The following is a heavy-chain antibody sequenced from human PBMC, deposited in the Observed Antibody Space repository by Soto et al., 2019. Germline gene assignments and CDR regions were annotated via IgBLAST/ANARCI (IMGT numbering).Heavy chain of an antibody. D-gene: IGHD4-4*01. Sequence: EVQLVESGGGLVKPGGSLRLSCAASGFTFKNYSMNWVRQAPGKGLEWVSSIISSSGYIYYADSVQGRFTISRDNAKNSLYLQMNSPRAEDTAVYYCARDQRPTDYYYMDVWGKGTTVTVSS. V-gene: IGHV3-21*01. CDR1: GFTFKNYS. J-gene: IGHJ6*03. CDR3: ARDQRPTDYYYMDV. CDR2: IISSSGYI.